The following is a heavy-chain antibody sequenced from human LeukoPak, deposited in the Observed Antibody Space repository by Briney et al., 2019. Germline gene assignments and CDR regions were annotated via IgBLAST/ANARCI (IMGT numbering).Heavy chain of an antibody. J-gene: IGHJ6*03. CDR1: GFTFSSYW. CDR2: IKQDGSEK. CDR3: ARVPVDTAMVDVGYYHYMDV. V-gene: IGHV3-7*01. Sequence: PGGSLRLSCAASGFTFSSYWMSWVRQAPGKGLEWVANIKQDGSEKYYVDSVKGRFTISRDNAKNSLYLQMNSLRAEDTAVYYCARVPVDTAMVDVGYYHYMDVWGKGTTVTVSS. D-gene: IGHD5-18*01.